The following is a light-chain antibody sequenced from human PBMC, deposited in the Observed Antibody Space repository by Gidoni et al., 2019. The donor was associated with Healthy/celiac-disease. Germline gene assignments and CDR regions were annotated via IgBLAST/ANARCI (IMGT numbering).Light chain of an antibody. CDR2: DAS. V-gene: IGKV3-11*01. Sequence: EIVLTQSPATLSLSPGERATLSCRASQSVSSYLAWYQQKPGQAHRLLIYDASNRATGITARFSGSGSGTDFTLTISSLEPEDFAVYYCQQRSNWLTFGGGTKVEIK. CDR3: QQRSNWLT. CDR1: QSVSSY. J-gene: IGKJ4*01.